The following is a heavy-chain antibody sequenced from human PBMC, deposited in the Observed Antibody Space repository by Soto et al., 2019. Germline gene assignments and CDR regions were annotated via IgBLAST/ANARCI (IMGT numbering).Heavy chain of an antibody. D-gene: IGHD1-26*01. CDR2: ISAGGSST. Sequence: TGGSLRLSCAASGFTFSSYAIHWVRQAPGKGLEWVSGISAGGSSTFYADSVKGRFTISRDNSMNTLYLHMNSLRAEDTAVYYCAKVYYSGTFPGAFDIWGQGTLVTVSS. J-gene: IGHJ3*02. CDR3: AKVYYSGTFPGAFDI. CDR1: GFTFSSYA. V-gene: IGHV3-23*01.